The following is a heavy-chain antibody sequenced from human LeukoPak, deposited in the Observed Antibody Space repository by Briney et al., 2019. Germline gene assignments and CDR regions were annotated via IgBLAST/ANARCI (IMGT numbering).Heavy chain of an antibody. D-gene: IGHD5-12*01. CDR3: AKDVVVATIRYFDY. V-gene: IGHV3-23*01. Sequence: QPGGSLRLSCAASGFTFSSYDMSWVRQAPGKGLQWVSVISGSGGSTFYADSVKGRFTISRDNSKNTLYLQMNSLRAEDTAVYYCAKDVVVATIRYFDYWGQGTLVTVSS. J-gene: IGHJ4*02. CDR2: ISGSGGST. CDR1: GFTFSSYD.